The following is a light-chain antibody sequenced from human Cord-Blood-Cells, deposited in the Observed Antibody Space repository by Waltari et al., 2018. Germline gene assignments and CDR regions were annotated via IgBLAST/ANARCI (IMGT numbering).Light chain of an antibody. J-gene: IGKJ2*01. Sequence: EIVMTQPPATLSVSPGERATLSCRASQSVSSNLAWYQQKPGQAPRLLIYGASTRATGIPARFSGSGSGTEFTLTISRLEPEDFAVYYCQQYGSAPRTFGQGTKLEIK. CDR1: QSVSSN. CDR2: GAS. CDR3: QQYGSAPRT. V-gene: IGKV3-15*01.